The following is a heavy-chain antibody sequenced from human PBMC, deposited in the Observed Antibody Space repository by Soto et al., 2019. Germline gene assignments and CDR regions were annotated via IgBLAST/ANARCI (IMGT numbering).Heavy chain of an antibody. D-gene: IGHD4-4*01. J-gene: IGHJ4*02. Sequence: EVQVLESGGGLFQPGGSLRLSCAASGFTFSNYAMSWVRQAPGKGLEWVSTIRGSGGSTYYADSVKGRFTISRDDSKNTLYLQLYNLRAEDTAVYYCAKPRDGYSYGGFDCWGQGTLVTVSS. CDR2: IRGSGGST. V-gene: IGHV3-23*01. CDR1: GFTFSNYA. CDR3: AKPRDGYSYGGFDC.